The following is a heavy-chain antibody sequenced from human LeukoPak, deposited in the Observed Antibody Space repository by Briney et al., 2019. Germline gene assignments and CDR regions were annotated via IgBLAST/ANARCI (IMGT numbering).Heavy chain of an antibody. D-gene: IGHD6-13*01. CDR3: ARGQGAADY. Sequence: PSETLSLTCAVYGGSFSGYYWSWIRQPPGKGLEWIGEINHSGSTNYNPSLKSRVTISVDTSKNQFSLKLSSVTAADTAVYYCARGQGAADYWGQETLVTVSS. CDR2: INHSGST. CDR1: GGSFSGYY. V-gene: IGHV4-34*01. J-gene: IGHJ4*02.